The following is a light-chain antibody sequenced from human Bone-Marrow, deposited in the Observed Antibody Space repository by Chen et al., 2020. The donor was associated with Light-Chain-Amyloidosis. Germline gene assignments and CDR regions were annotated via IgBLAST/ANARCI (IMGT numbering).Light chain of an antibody. V-gene: IGLV3-21*03. Sequence: SFVLTQPSSVSVAPGKTSTSACGGNNIGATSVHWSQQTPGQAPLLVVYDASDRPSGIPERLSGSNSGKTATLTISRVEAGDEADYYCQVWDRSSDRPVFGGGTKLTVL. J-gene: IGLJ3*02. CDR2: DAS. CDR1: NIGATS. CDR3: QVWDRSSDRPV.